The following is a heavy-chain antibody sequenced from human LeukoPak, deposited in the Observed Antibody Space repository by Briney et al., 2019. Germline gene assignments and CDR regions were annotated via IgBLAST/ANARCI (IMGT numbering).Heavy chain of an antibody. CDR2: IYHSGST. J-gene: IGHJ4*02. D-gene: IGHD3-10*01. V-gene: IGHV4-34*01. CDR3: ARHGGFYFDY. CDR1: GRSFSGY. Sequence: SETLSLTCLVYGRSFSGYWSWIRQPLGKGLEWIGEIYHSGSTKYNPSLKSRVTISVDTSNNQFSLKLNSVTAADTAVYYCARHGGFYFDYWGQGSLVTVSS.